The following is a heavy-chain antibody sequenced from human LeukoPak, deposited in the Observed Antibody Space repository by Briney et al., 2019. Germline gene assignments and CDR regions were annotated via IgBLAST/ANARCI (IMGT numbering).Heavy chain of an antibody. CDR2: ISRSGSTK. CDR3: ARDSGVPHYYYYYMDV. CDR1: GFTFSDYN. D-gene: IGHD7-27*01. Sequence: GGSLRLSCAASGFTFSDYNMRWIRQAPGKGLEWVSSISRSGSTKYYADSVKGRFTISRDNAKNSLFLQMNSLRAEDTAVYYCARDSGVPHYYYYYMDVWGKGTTVTVSS. V-gene: IGHV3-11*01. J-gene: IGHJ6*03.